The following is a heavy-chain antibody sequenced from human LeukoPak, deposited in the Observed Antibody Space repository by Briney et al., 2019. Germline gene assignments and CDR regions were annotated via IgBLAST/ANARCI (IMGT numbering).Heavy chain of an antibody. D-gene: IGHD6-6*01. CDR2: IYYSGST. V-gene: IGHV4-59*01. CDR1: GGSISSYY. J-gene: IGHJ4*02. Sequence: SETLSLTCTVSGGSISSYYWSWIRQPPGKGLEWIGYIYYSGSTNYNPSLKSRVTISVDTSKNQFSLKLSSVTAADTAVYYSAGSIAARGVVDYWGQGTLVTVSS. CDR3: AGSIAARGVVDY.